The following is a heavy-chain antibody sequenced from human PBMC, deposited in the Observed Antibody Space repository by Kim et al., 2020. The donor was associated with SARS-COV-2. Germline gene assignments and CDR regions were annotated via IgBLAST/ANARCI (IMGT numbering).Heavy chain of an antibody. CDR1: GFTFSSYS. V-gene: IGHV3-21*01. D-gene: IGHD3-22*01. Sequence: GGSLRLSCAASGFTFSSYSMNWVRQAPGKGLEWVSSISSSSSYIYYADSVKGRFTISRDNAKNSLYLQMNSLRAEDTAVYYCAVASCYGSSGYSTGFGYWGQRTLVTVPS. CDR3: AVASCYGSSGYSTGFGY. CDR2: ISSSSSYI. J-gene: IGHJ4*02.